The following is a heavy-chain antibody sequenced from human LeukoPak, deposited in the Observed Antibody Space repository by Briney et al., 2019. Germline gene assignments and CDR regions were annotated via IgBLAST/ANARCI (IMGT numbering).Heavy chain of an antibody. CDR2: INHSGST. Sequence: PSETLSLTCAVYGGSFSGYYWSWIRQPPGKELEWIEEINHSGSTNYNPSLKSRVTISVDTSKNQFSLKLSSVTAADTAVYHCARRYDFWSGAFDIWGQGTMVTVSS. V-gene: IGHV4-34*01. CDR3: ARRYDFWSGAFDI. J-gene: IGHJ3*02. CDR1: GGSFSGYY. D-gene: IGHD3-3*01.